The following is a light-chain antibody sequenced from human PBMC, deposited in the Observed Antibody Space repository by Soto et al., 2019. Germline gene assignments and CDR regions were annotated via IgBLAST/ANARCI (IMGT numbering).Light chain of an antibody. V-gene: IGKV1-9*01. J-gene: IGKJ2*01. CDR3: QQLNSYPPYT. CDR2: AAS. CDR1: QGISSY. Sequence: DIQLTQSPSFLSASVGDRVTITCRASQGISSYLAWYQQKPGKAPKLLIYAASTLQSGVPSRFSGSGSGTEFTLTISSLQPEDFATHYCQQLNSYPPYTFGVGTKLEIK.